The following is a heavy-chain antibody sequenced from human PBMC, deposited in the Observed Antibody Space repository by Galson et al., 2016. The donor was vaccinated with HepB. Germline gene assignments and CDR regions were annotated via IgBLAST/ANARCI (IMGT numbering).Heavy chain of an antibody. J-gene: IGHJ6*02. CDR2: ITIGGTKT. Sequence: SLRLSCAASGFTLSSYAMNWVRLLPGKGLEWVSGITIGGTKTFYADSVKGRFTISRDNPKSTLYLQMNSLTDGDTAIYYCASGIEVRPHGMDVWGQGTTVTVSS. D-gene: IGHD2-21*01. CDR3: ASGIEVRPHGMDV. V-gene: IGHV3-23*01. CDR1: GFTLSSYA.